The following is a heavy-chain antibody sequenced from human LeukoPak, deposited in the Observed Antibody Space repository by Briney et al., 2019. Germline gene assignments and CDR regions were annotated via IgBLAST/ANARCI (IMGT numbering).Heavy chain of an antibody. V-gene: IGHV3-23*01. CDR1: GFTFSSSA. CDR2: ISGSGGNT. J-gene: IGHJ5*02. CDR3: ARDTSYSSDWFDP. Sequence: GGSLRLSCAASGFTFSSSAMTWVRQAPGKGLEWVSLISGSGGNTYYADSVKGRFTISRDNSKNTLYLQMNSLRAEDTAVYYCARDTSYSSDWFDPWGQGTLVTVSS. D-gene: IGHD6-19*01.